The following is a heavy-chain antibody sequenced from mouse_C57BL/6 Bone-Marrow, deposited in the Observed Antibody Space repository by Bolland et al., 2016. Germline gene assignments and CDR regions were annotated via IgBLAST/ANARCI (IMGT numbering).Heavy chain of an antibody. CDR2: YT. J-gene: IGHJ3*01. V-gene: IGHV1-59*01. D-gene: IGHD2-3*01. CDR3: ARENGYYSHFDY. Sequence: YTNYNQKFKGKATLTVDTSSSTAYMQLSSLTSEDSAVYYCARENGYYSHFDYWGQGTLV.